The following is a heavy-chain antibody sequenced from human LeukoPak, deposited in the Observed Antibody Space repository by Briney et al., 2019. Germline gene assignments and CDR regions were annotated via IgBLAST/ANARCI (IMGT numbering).Heavy chain of an antibody. CDR1: GGSISSSSYY. Sequence: SETLSLTCTVSGGSISSSSYYWGWIRQPPGKGLEWIGSIYHSGSTYYNPSLKSRVTISVDTSKNQFSLKLSSVTAADTAVYYCASVAVAGTFAYWGQGTLVTVSS. J-gene: IGHJ4*02. CDR2: IYHSGST. CDR3: ASVAVAGTFAY. V-gene: IGHV4-39*07. D-gene: IGHD6-19*01.